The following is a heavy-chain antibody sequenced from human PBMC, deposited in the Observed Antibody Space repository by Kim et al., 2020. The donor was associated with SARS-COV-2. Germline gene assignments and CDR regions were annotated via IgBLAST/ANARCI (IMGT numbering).Heavy chain of an antibody. D-gene: IGHD1-1*01. J-gene: IGHJ6*02. CDR3: AKNWNLDV. CDR1: GFTFTIYA. CDR2: ISHDGSTK. Sequence: GGSLRLSCAASGFTFTIYAMVWVRQAPGKGLECVAAISHDGSTKLYADSVKGRFTISRDNSKNTVDLQMDSLRGDDTAVYFCAKNWNLDVWGQGATVTVSS. V-gene: IGHV3-30-3*02.